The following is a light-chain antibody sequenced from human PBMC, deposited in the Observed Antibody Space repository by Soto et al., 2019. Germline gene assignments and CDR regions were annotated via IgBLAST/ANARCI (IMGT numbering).Light chain of an antibody. V-gene: IGLV2-14*01. CDR2: EVS. CDR1: SSDVGGYNY. CDR3: SSYTRSTFVL. Sequence: QSVLTQPASVSGSPGQSITISCTGTSSDVGGYNYVSWYQQYPGKAPKLMIYEVSNRPSGVSDRFSGSKSGNTASLTISGLQAEDEADYYGSSYTRSTFVLFGGGTKLTVL. J-gene: IGLJ2*01.